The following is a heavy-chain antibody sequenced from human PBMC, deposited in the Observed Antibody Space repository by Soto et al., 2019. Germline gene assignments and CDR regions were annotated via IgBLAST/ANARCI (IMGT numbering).Heavy chain of an antibody. V-gene: IGHV4-59*01. Sequence: NPSETLSLTCTVSGGSISSYYWSWIRQPPGKGLEWIGYIYYSGSTNYNPSLKSRVTISVDTSKNQFSLKLSSVTAADTAVYYCARVCYPYYDILTGFCMDVWGQGTTVTGLL. J-gene: IGHJ6*02. D-gene: IGHD3-9*01. CDR1: GGSISSYY. CDR3: ARVCYPYYDILTGFCMDV. CDR2: IYYSGST.